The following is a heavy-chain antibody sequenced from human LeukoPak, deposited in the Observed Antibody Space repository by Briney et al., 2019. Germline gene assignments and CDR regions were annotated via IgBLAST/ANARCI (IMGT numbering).Heavy chain of an antibody. CDR1: GGSISSHY. V-gene: IGHV4-59*11. CDR2: ICYSGST. CDR3: ARSPIVVVPAAIHPHFDY. J-gene: IGHJ4*02. D-gene: IGHD2-2*02. Sequence: SETLSLACTVSGGSISSHYWSWIRQPPGKGLEWIGYICYSGSTNYNPSLKSRVTISVDTSKNQFSLKLSSVTAADTAVYYCARSPIVVVPAAIHPHFDYWGQGTLVTVSS.